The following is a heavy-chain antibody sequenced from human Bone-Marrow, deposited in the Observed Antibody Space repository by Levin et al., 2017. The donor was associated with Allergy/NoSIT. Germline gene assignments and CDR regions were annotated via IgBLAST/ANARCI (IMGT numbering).Heavy chain of an antibody. CDR2: ISTDGDGT. D-gene: IGHD2-2*01. CDR1: GFTFSTYA. CDR3: ARWGSTSCYDY. Sequence: GGSLRLSCAASGFTFSTYAMHWVRQAPGKGLEYVSAISTDGDGTYYANSVKGRFAISRDNSKNTLFLHMGSLRAEDMAVYYCARWGSTSCYDYWGQGTLVTVSS. V-gene: IGHV3-64*01. J-gene: IGHJ4*02.